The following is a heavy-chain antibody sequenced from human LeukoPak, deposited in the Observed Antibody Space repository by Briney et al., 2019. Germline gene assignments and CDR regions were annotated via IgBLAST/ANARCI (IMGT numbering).Heavy chain of an antibody. CDR2: ISASGTLT. Sequence: TGGSLRLSCTASGFSFSSYEMNWVRQAPGKGLEWISYISASGTLTHYADSVEGRFTISRDNAKNSLYLQMNSLRAEDTAVYYCARAGGFGEFFDYWGRGTLVTVSS. CDR1: GFSFSSYE. V-gene: IGHV3-48*03. J-gene: IGHJ4*02. D-gene: IGHD3-10*01. CDR3: ARAGGFGEFFDY.